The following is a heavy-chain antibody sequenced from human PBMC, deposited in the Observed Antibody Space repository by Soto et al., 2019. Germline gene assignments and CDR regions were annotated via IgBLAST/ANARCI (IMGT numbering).Heavy chain of an antibody. CDR1: GFTFSDYY. Sequence: QVQLVESGGGLVKPGGSLSLSCAASGFTFSDYYMSWIRQAPGKGLEWVSYISSSGITIYYADSVKGRFTISRDNAKNSLHLQMNSLRAYDTAVYYCARMGEGYYYDSRPFDYWGQGTLVTVSS. CDR2: ISSSGITI. V-gene: IGHV3-11*01. J-gene: IGHJ4*02. D-gene: IGHD3-22*01. CDR3: ARMGEGYYYDSRPFDY.